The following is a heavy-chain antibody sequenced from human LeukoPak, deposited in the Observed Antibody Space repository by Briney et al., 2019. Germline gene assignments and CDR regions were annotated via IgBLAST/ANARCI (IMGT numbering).Heavy chain of an antibody. J-gene: IGHJ5*02. V-gene: IGHV1-3*01. D-gene: IGHD2-2*03. CDR2: INAGNGNT. CDR1: GYTFTSYA. Sequence: ASVKVSCKASGYTFTSYAMHWVRQAPGQRLEWMGWINAGNGNTKYSQKFQGRVTITRDTSASTAYMELSSLRSEDTAVYYCAREVDIVVVPERPLNWFDPGAREPWSPSPQ. CDR3: AREVDIVVVPERPLNWFDP.